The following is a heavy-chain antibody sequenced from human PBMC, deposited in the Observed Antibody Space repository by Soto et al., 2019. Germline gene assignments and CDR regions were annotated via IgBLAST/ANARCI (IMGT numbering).Heavy chain of an antibody. CDR1: GFTFSSYA. CDR3: TTRYYDFWSGYHFDY. D-gene: IGHD3-3*01. CDR2: IKSKTDGGTT. Sequence: GGSLRLSCAASGFTFSSYAMSWVRQAPGKGLEWVGRIKSKTDGGTTDYAAPVKGRFTISRDDSKNTLYLQMNSLKTEDTAVYYCTTRYYDFWSGYHFDYGGQETLVTVPS. J-gene: IGHJ4*02. V-gene: IGHV3-15*01.